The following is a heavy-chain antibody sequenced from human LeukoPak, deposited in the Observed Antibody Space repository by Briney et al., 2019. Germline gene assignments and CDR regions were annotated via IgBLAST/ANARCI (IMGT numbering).Heavy chain of an antibody. CDR1: GFTFSSYA. J-gene: IGHJ4*02. Sequence: GRSLRLSCAASGFTFSSYAMSWVRQAPGKGLEWVSAISGSGGSTYYADSVKGRFTISRDNAKNSLYLQMNSLRAEDMAVYYCARDRRYFDYWGQGTLVTVSS. V-gene: IGHV3-23*01. CDR2: ISGSGGST. CDR3: ARDRRYFDY.